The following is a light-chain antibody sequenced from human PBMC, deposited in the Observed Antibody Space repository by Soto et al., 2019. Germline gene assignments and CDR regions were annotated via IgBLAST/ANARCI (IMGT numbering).Light chain of an antibody. V-gene: IGKV3-15*01. CDR2: GTS. CDR1: QSVDRY. CDR3: HQYDDGPYT. J-gene: IGKJ2*01. Sequence: EIVLTQSPGTLSLSPGERATLSCRASQSVDRYLAWYQQKPGQAPRLLIYGTSTRATGVPARFSGSGSGTEFTLTISNLQSEDFAVYYCHQYDDGPYTFGQGTKVDIK.